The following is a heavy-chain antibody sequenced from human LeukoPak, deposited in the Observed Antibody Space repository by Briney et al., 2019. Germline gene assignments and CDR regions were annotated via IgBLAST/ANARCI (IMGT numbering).Heavy chain of an antibody. CDR3: AKDGGYYYDSSGPYYFDY. CDR2: IWYGGSNK. D-gene: IGHD3-22*01. CDR1: GFTFSSYG. J-gene: IGHJ4*02. Sequence: PGRSLGLSCAASGFTFSSYGMHWVRQAPGKGLEWVAVIWYGGSNKYYANSVKGRFTISRDNSKNTLYLQMNSLRAEDTAVYYCAKDGGYYYDSSGPYYFDYWGQGTLVTVSS. V-gene: IGHV3-30*18.